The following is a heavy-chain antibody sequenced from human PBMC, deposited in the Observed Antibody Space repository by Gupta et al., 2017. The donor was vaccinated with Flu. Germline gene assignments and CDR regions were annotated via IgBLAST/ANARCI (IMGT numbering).Heavy chain of an antibody. CDR1: GGSITSDHHF. D-gene: IGHD3-22*01. CDR2: YYYSGST. CDR3: ARGGKEGFLIAYYALDV. J-gene: IGHJ6*02. Sequence: QLQLQESGPGLVKPSETLSLTCTVSGGSITSDHHFWGWIRQTPGKGLEWIASYYYSGSTFFNPSLESRVTISADMPKNQFSLKLSSVTAADTAVYFCARGGKEGFLIAYYALDVWGQGTTVTVSS. V-gene: IGHV4-39*01.